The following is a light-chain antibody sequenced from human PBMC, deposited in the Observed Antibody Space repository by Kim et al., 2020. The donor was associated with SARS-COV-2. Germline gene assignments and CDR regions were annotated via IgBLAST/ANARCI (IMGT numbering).Light chain of an antibody. CDR2: DVN. Sequence: QSALTQPASVSGSPGQSITISCTGTNSDVGGYNFVSWYQQHPGKAPKLMIYDVNIRPSGVSGRFSGSKSANTASLTISGLQAEDEADYYCYSYTLSSTWVFGGGTQLTVL. J-gene: IGLJ3*02. CDR3: YSYTLSSTWV. CDR1: NSDVGGYNF. V-gene: IGLV2-14*03.